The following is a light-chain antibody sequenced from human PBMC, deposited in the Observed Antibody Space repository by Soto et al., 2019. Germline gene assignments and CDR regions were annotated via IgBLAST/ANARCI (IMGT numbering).Light chain of an antibody. CDR1: QNIRNY. Sequence: DLKLPQSPSSLSASVRESVTLTCXASQNIRNYLNWYQQKPGRAPKILIYAASSLQSGVPSRFSGGGSGTDFTLTITSLQPEDFATYYCQQSYSSPWTFGQGIKVDI. J-gene: IGKJ1*01. V-gene: IGKV1-39*01. CDR3: QQSYSSPWT. CDR2: AAS.